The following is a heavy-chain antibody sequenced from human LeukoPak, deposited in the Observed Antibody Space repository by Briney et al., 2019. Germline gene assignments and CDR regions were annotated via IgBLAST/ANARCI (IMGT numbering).Heavy chain of an antibody. J-gene: IGHJ4*02. V-gene: IGHV4-61*02. CDR3: ASRTLPPITMVRGVIKDY. CDR2: IYTSGST. CDR1: GYSITRGYY. D-gene: IGHD3-10*01. Sequence: TLSLTCTVSGYSITRGYYWSWIRQPAGKGLEWIGRIYTSGSTNYNPSLKSRVTISVDTSKNQFSLKLSSVTAADTAVYYCASRTLPPITMVRGVIKDYWGQGTLVTVSS.